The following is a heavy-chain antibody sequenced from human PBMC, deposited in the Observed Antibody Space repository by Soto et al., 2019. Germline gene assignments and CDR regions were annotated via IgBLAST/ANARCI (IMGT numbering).Heavy chain of an antibody. J-gene: IGHJ6*02. CDR1: GGPISSYY. CDR3: ARHSSYYYGSGSFNYYYGMDV. D-gene: IGHD3-10*01. V-gene: IGHV4-39*01. CDR2: IYYSGST. Sequence: PSETLSLTCTVSGGPISSYYWSWIRQPPGKGLEWIGSIYYSGSTYYNPSLKSRVTISVDTSKNQFSLKLSSVTAADTAVYYCARHSSYYYGSGSFNYYYGMDVWGQGTTVT.